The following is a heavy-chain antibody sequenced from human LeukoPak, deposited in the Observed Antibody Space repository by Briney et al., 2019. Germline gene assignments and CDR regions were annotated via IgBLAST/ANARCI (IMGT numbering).Heavy chain of an antibody. CDR1: GFTFNYYA. J-gene: IGHJ3*02. Sequence: GRSLRLSCAASGFTFNYYAMHWVRQAPGKGLDWVAVISRDGSNEYYADSVKGRFTISRDNAKNSLYLRMNSLRAEDTAVYYCARDRDPIKTLWFGELYYAFDIWGQGTMVTVSS. CDR3: ARDRDPIKTLWFGELYYAFDI. CDR2: ISRDGSNE. D-gene: IGHD3-10*01. V-gene: IGHV3-30-3*01.